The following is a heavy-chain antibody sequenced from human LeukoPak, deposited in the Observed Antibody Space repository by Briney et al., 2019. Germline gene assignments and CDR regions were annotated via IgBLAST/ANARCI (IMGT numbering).Heavy chain of an antibody. CDR2: IIPIFGTA. D-gene: IGHD2-2*01. CDR1: GGTFSSYA. Sequence: SVKVSCKASGGTFSSYAISWVRQAPGQGLEWMGGIIPIFGTANYAQKFQGRVTITADESTSTAYMELSSLRSEDTAVYYCARAGGVVPAAGGAFDIWGQGTMVTVSS. V-gene: IGHV1-69*13. CDR3: ARAGGVVPAAGGAFDI. J-gene: IGHJ3*02.